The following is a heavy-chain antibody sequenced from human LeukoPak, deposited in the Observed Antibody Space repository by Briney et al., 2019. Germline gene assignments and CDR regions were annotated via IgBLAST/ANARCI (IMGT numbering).Heavy chain of an antibody. J-gene: IGHJ4*02. D-gene: IGHD3-16*02. V-gene: IGHV1-18*01. CDR3: ARDIRLGELSPVLDY. CDR2: ISAYNGNT. Sequence: ISAYNGNTNYAQKLQGRVTMTTDTSTSTAYMELRSLRSDDTAVYYCARDIRLGELSPVLDYWGQGTLVTVSS.